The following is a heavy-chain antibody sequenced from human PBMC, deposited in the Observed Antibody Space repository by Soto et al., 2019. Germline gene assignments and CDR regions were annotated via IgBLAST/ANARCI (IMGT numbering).Heavy chain of an antibody. CDR1: GGTFSSYA. V-gene: IGHV1-69*13. D-gene: IGHD3-22*01. CDR2: IIPIFGTA. Sequence: SVKVSCKASGGTFSSYAISWVRQAPGQGLEWMGGIIPIFGTANYAQKFQGRVTITADESTSTAYMELSRLRSEDTAVYYCEIPRYYYDSSGYFDYWGQGTLVTVSS. J-gene: IGHJ4*02. CDR3: EIPRYYYDSSGYFDY.